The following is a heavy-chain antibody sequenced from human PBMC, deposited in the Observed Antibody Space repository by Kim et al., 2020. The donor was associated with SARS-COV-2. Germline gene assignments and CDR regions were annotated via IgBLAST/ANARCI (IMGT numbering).Heavy chain of an antibody. CDR2: INAGNGNT. J-gene: IGHJ6*02. Sequence: ASVKVSCKAPGYTFTSYAMHWVRQAPGQRLEWMGWINAGNGNTKYSQKFQGRVTITRDTSASTAYMELSSLRSEDTAVYYCARELLVVYAIGYYYGMDVWGQGTTVTVSS. CDR1: GYTFTSYA. D-gene: IGHD2-8*02. V-gene: IGHV1-3*01. CDR3: ARELLVVYAIGYYYGMDV.